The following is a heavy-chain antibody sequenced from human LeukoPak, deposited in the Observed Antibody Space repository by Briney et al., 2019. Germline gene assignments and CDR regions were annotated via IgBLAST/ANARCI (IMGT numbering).Heavy chain of an antibody. Sequence: ASVKVSCKVSGYTLTELSMHWVRQAPGKGLGWMGGFDPEDGVTIYAQKFQGRVTMTEDTSTDTAYMELSSLRSEDTAVYYCATDRMWYSSSWYYLDYWGQGTLVTVSS. V-gene: IGHV1-24*01. D-gene: IGHD6-13*01. CDR1: GYTLTELS. CDR3: ATDRMWYSSSWYYLDY. J-gene: IGHJ4*02. CDR2: FDPEDGVT.